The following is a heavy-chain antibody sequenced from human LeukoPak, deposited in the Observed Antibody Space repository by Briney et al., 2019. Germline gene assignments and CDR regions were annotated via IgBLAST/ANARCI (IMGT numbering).Heavy chain of an antibody. CDR2: ISGSGGNT. CDR1: GLTFSSYA. Sequence: GGSLRLSCAASGLTFSSYAMNWVRQAPGKGLEWVSAISGSGGNTYYADSVKGRFTISRDDSKNTLYLQMNSLRAEDTAVYYCANPRGNYGAYAFDTWGQGTMVTVSS. D-gene: IGHD4-17*01. CDR3: ANPRGNYGAYAFDT. V-gene: IGHV3-23*01. J-gene: IGHJ3*02.